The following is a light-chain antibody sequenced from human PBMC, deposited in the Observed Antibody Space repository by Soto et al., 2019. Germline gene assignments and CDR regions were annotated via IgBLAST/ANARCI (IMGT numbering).Light chain of an antibody. J-gene: IGKJ5*01. CDR1: QSVAGS. Sequence: VVSLSPATLALSKGERAILSCRASQSVAGSLAWYQQKPGQAPRLLIYDISTRAAAIPARFSGSGSGTDFTLTVSSLEPEDFALYYCQQRSNRITFGQGTRLEI. CDR3: QQRSNRIT. V-gene: IGKV3-11*01. CDR2: DIS.